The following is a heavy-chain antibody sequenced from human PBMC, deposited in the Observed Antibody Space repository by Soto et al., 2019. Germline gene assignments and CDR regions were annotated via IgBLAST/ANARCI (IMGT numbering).Heavy chain of an antibody. V-gene: IGHV3-15*01. Sequence: PGGSLRLSCAGSGFTLSDHYIDWVRQAPGKGLEWVGRIKSKSDGGTTDYAAPVEGRFIISKDESKNALYLQMNSLKPEDTGVYYCTTGYSYGLRNRWGQGTQVTVSS. CDR1: GFTLSDHY. D-gene: IGHD5-18*01. CDR3: TTGYSYGLRNR. CDR2: IKSKSDGGTT. J-gene: IGHJ4*02.